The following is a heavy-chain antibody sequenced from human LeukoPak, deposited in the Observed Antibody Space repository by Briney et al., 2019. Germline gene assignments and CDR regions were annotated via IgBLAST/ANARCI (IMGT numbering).Heavy chain of an antibody. CDR2: IYPGDSDT. Sequence: GESLKISCKGSGYSFTSYWIGWVRQMPGKGLEWMGIIYPGDSDTRYSPSFQGQVTISADKSISTAYLQWSSLKASDTAMYYCARLPMTTVTTRYFDYWGQGTLVTVSS. D-gene: IGHD4-17*01. CDR3: ARLPMTTVTTRYFDY. V-gene: IGHV5-51*01. CDR1: GYSFTSYW. J-gene: IGHJ4*02.